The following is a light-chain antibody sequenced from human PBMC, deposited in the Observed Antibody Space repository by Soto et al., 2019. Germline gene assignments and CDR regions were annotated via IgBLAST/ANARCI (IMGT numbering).Light chain of an antibody. V-gene: IGKV3D-20*02. CDR1: QSVSNNY. CDR3: QQRNKWRT. CDR2: GAS. J-gene: IGKJ1*01. Sequence: EIVLTQSPGTLSLSPGERATLSCRASQSVSNNYLAWYQQKPGQAPRLLIYGASNRATGIPDRFCGSGFGTDYTLTISSLEPEEFAVDYCQQRNKWRTVGQVTKVEIK.